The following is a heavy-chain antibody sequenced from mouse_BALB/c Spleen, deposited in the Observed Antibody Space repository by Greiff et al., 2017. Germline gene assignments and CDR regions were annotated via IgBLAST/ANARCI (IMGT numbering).Heavy chain of an antibody. CDR2: ISYSGST. CDR3: AFYDGYYVWFAY. V-gene: IGHV3-8*02. J-gene: IGHJ3*01. CDR1: GDSITSGY. D-gene: IGHD2-3*01. Sequence: EVQRVESGPSLVKPSQTLSLTCSVTGDSITSGYWNWIRKFPGNKLEYMGYISYSGSTYYNPSLKSRISITRDTSKNQYYLQLNSVTTEDTATYYCAFYDGYYVWFAYWGQGTLVTVSA.